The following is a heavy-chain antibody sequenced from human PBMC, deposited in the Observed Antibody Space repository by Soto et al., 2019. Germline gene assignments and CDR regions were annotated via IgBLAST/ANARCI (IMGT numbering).Heavy chain of an antibody. V-gene: IGHV3-30*18. CDR3: AKGIRIYYDSSGPVDY. D-gene: IGHD3-22*01. J-gene: IGHJ4*02. Sequence: QVQLVESGGGVVQPGRSLRLSCAASGFTFSSYGMHWVRQAPGKGLEWVAVISYDGSNKYYADSVKGRFTISRDNSKNTLYQQIISLRAEDTAVYYCAKGIRIYYDSSGPVDYWGQGTLVTVSS. CDR2: ISYDGSNK. CDR1: GFTFSSYG.